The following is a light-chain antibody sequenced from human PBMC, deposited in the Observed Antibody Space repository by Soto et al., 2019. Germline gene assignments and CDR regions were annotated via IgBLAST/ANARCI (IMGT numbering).Light chain of an antibody. CDR3: QQYNKWPLT. CDR2: GAS. V-gene: IGKV3-15*01. Sequence: EIVMTQSPATLSVSPGERATLSCRASQSISSNLAWFRQKPGQAPRLLIYGASTRATGIPARFTGGGSGTEFTLTISSLQSEDFAVYYCQQYNKWPLTFGGGTKWIS. CDR1: QSISSN. J-gene: IGKJ4*01.